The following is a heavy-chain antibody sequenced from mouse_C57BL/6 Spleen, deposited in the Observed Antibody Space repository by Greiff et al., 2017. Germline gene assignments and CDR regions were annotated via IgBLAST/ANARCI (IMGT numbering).Heavy chain of an antibody. J-gene: IGHJ2*01. CDR2: ISYDGSN. CDR3: ARERYGSSPY. Sequence: EVQLVESGPGLVKPSQSLSLTCSVTGYSITSGYYWNWIRQFPGNKLEWMGYISYDGSNNYNPSLENRISITRDTSKNQFFLKLNSVTTEDTATYYCARERYGSSPYWGQGTTLTVSS. D-gene: IGHD1-1*01. V-gene: IGHV3-6*01. CDR1: GYSITSGYY.